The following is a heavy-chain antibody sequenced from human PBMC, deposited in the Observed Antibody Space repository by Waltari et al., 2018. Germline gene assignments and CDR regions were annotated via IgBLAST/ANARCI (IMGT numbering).Heavy chain of an antibody. Sequence: QVQLQESGPGLVKSSQTLSLTCSVSGGSISSEGFYWRWISQHPGKGLEWTGYIANSGTYYNPSLKSRVTISRDTSKNQIFLKLSSVTAADTAVYYCARSGYRYGWGYYYGMDVWGQGTTVTVSS. D-gene: IGHD5-18*01. CDR2: IANSGT. CDR1: GGSISSEGFY. J-gene: IGHJ6*02. CDR3: ARSGYRYGWGYYYGMDV. V-gene: IGHV4-31*03.